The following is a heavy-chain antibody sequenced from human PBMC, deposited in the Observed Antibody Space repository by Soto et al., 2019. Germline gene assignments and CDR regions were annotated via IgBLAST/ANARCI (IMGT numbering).Heavy chain of an antibody. CDR2: IYYSGST. Sequence: KTSETLSLTRTVSGGSISSYYWSWIRQPPGKGLEWIGYIYYSGSTNYNPSLKSRVTISVDTSKNQFSLKLSSVTAADTAVYYCARVGYYDSSGDLTYFFDYWGQGTLVTVSS. CDR3: ARVGYYDSSGDLTYFFDY. V-gene: IGHV4-59*01. CDR1: GGSISSYY. D-gene: IGHD3-22*01. J-gene: IGHJ4*02.